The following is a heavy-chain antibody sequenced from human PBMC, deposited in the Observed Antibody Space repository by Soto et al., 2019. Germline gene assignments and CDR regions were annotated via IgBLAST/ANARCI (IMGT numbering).Heavy chain of an antibody. J-gene: IGHJ4*02. CDR2: IYPGDSDP. V-gene: IGHV5-51*01. CDR1: GYSFTSYW. CDR3: ATQMQLSPGADY. Sequence: GGSLRLSCVGSGYSFTSYWIGWVRQMPGKGLEWMGIIYPGDSDPRYSPSFQGQVTISADKSISTAYLQWSSLKASDTAMYYCATQMQLSPGADYWGQGTLVTVSS. D-gene: IGHD5-18*01.